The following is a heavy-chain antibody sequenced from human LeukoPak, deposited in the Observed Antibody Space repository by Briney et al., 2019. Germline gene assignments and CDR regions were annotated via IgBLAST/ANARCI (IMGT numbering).Heavy chain of an antibody. J-gene: IGHJ6*03. V-gene: IGHV3-15*01. CDR1: GFTFTNAW. Sequence: GGSLRLSCAASGFTFTNAWMNWVRQAPGKGLEWVGRIKSKTDGGTTDYAAPVKGRFTISRDDSKNTLYLQMNSLKTEDAAVYYCTTDRIYDGSGYYLPYYYYYMNVWGKGATVTVSS. CDR3: TTDRIYDGSGYYLPYYYYYMNV. D-gene: IGHD3-22*01. CDR2: IKSKTDGGTT.